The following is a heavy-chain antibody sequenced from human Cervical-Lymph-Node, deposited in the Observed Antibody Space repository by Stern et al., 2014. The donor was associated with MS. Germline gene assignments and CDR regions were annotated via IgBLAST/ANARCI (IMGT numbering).Heavy chain of an antibody. CDR2: FYITGST. CDR3: ARGPFLLGGTWSPPGY. Sequence: QVQLQESGPGLVKPSQTLSLTCTVSGGSISSDNFYWSWIRQSAGKGLEWIGRFYITGSTNYNPSLQSRVTISLDTSKNQFSLNLPSVTAADKAVYYCARGPFLLGGTWSPPGYWGQGKLVTVSS. V-gene: IGHV4-61*02. J-gene: IGHJ4*02. D-gene: IGHD1-26*01. CDR1: GGSISSDNFY.